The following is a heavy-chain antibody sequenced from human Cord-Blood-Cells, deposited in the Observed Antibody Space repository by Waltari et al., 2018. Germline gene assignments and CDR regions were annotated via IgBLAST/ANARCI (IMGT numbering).Heavy chain of an antibody. CDR1: GFTFDDYA. Sequence: EVQLVESGGGLVQPGRSLRLSCAASGFTFDDYAMHWVRQAPGKGLEWVSGISWNSGSIGYADSVKGRFTISRDNAKNSLYLQMNSLRAEDTASYYCAKDMFDDDTIFGVVIDYWGQGTLVTVSS. J-gene: IGHJ4*02. V-gene: IGHV3-9*01. CDR2: ISWNSGSI. CDR3: AKDMFDDDTIFGVVIDY. D-gene: IGHD3-3*01.